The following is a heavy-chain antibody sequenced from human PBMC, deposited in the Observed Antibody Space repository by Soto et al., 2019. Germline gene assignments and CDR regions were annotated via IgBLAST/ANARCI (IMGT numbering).Heavy chain of an antibody. CDR3: AKNLDLWNGYYQSIDF. CDR2: ISFDDSFK. CDR1: GLTFSSFG. J-gene: IGHJ4*02. Sequence: GGSLRLSCAASGLTFSSFGMHWVRQAPGKGLEWVAVISFDDSFKYYSGSVKGRFTISRDNSRSTLFLQMDSLRPEDTAVYHCAKNLDLWNGYYQSIDFWGQGTLVTVSS. V-gene: IGHV3-30*18. D-gene: IGHD3-3*01.